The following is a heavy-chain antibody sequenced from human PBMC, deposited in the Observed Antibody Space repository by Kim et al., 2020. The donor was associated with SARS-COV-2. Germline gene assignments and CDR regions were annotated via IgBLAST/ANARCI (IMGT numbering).Heavy chain of an antibody. J-gene: IGHJ4*02. CDR2: IYHSGST. D-gene: IGHD2-15*01. V-gene: IGHV4-4*02. CDR1: GGSISSSNW. Sequence: SETLSLTCAVSGGSISSSNWWSWVRQPPGKGLEWIGEIYHSGSTNYNPSLKSRVTISVDKSKNQFSLKLSSVTAADTAVYYCASQTWGDCSGGSCSGRSRPRAEDYFDYWGQGTLVTVSS. CDR3: ASQTWGDCSGGSCSGRSRPRAEDYFDY.